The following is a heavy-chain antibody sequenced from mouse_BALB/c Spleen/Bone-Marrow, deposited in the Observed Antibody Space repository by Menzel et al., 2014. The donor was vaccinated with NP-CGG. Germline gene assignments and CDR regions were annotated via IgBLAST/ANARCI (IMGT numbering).Heavy chain of an antibody. Sequence: QVQLQQSGAELVKPGASVKMSCKASGYTFTSYNMHWVKPTPGQGLEWIGAIYPGNGDTSYNQKFKGKATLTADKSSSTAYMQLSSLTSEDSAAYYCARGDGYDSYYFDYWGQGTTLTVSS. CDR2: IYPGNGDT. CDR3: ARGDGYDSYYFDY. CDR1: GYTFTSYN. D-gene: IGHD2-2*01. J-gene: IGHJ2*01. V-gene: IGHV1-12*01.